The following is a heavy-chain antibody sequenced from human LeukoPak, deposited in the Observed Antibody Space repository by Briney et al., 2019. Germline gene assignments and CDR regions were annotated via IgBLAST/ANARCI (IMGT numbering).Heavy chain of an antibody. CDR1: GFSISSGSY. J-gene: IGHJ4*02. Sequence: SETLSLTCAVSGFSISSGSYWGWIRRPPGKGLEWIGSIYHSGSTYYSPSLKSRVTISVDTSKNQFSLKVSSVTAADTAVYYCARRSTSRGLDYWGQGTLVTVSS. D-gene: IGHD2-2*01. V-gene: IGHV4-38-2*01. CDR3: ARRSTSRGLDY. CDR2: IYHSGST.